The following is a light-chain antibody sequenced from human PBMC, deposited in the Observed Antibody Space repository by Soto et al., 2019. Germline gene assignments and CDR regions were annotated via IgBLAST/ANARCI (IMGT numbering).Light chain of an antibody. CDR1: QSVSSY. CDR3: QQGS. Sequence: EIVLTQSPATLSLSPGERATLSCRASQSVSSYLAWYQQKPGQAPRLLIYDASNRATGIPARFSGSGSGTDFTLPISKLEPEDFAVYYCQQGSVGGGTKV. V-gene: IGKV3-11*01. CDR2: DAS. J-gene: IGKJ4*01.